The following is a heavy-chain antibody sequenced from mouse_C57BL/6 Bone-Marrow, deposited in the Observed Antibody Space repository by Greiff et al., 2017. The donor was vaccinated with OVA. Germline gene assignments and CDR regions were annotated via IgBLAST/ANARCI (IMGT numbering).Heavy chain of an antibody. CDR1: GYTFTSYW. V-gene: IGHV1-74*01. Sequence: QVQLQQPGAELVKPGASVKVSCKASGYTFTSYWMHWVKQRPGQGLEWIGRIHPSDSDTNYNQKFKGKATLTVDKSSSTAYMQLSSLSSEDSAVYYCAIAITTVVAKGYWGQGTTLTVSS. CDR2: IHPSDSDT. D-gene: IGHD1-1*01. CDR3: AIAITTVVAKGY. J-gene: IGHJ2*01.